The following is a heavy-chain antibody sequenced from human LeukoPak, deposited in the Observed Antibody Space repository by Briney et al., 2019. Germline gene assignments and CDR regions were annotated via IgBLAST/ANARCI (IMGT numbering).Heavy chain of an antibody. CDR1: SGSISSYY. V-gene: IGHV4-59*01. CDR2: IYYSGST. J-gene: IGHJ4*02. CDR3: ARSHSIWTSSDY. D-gene: IGHD2-2*01. Sequence: PSETLSLTCTVSSGSISSYYWSWIRQPPGKGLEWIGYIYYSGSTNYNPSLKSRVTISVDTSKNQFSLKLSSVTAADTAVYYCARSHSIWTSSDYWGQGTLVTVSS.